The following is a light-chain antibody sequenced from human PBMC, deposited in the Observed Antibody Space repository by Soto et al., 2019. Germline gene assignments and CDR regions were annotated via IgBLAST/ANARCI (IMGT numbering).Light chain of an antibody. Sequence: IRLTQSPSPFSASTGDRVTITGRTSQGISSYLAWYQQKPGKAPKLLIYAASTLQSGVPSRFSRSGSGTDFTLTLSGLQSEDFATHYRQQHYSYPSPVGQGTRLEIK. CDR2: AAS. V-gene: IGKV1-8*01. CDR1: QGISSY. CDR3: QQHYSYPSP. J-gene: IGKJ5*01.